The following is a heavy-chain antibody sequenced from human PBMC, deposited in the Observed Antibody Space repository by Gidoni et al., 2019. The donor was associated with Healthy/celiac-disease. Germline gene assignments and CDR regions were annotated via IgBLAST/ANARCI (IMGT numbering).Heavy chain of an antibody. Sequence: EVQLVESGGGLVQPGGSLRLSCAASGFTFSSYWMSWVRQAPGKGLEWVANIKQDGSEKYYVDSVKGRFTISRDNAKNSLYLQMNSLRAEDTAVYYCARPIRYCSGGSCYWGHLDYWGQGTLVTVSS. CDR2: IKQDGSEK. J-gene: IGHJ4*02. D-gene: IGHD2-15*01. CDR3: ARPIRYCSGGSCYWGHLDY. CDR1: GFTFSSYW. V-gene: IGHV3-7*01.